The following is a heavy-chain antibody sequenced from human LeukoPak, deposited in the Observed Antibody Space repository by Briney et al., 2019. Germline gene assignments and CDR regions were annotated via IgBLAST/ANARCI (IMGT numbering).Heavy chain of an antibody. D-gene: IGHD3-22*01. Sequence: GGSLRLSCAASGFTFSSYSMNWVRQAPGKGLEWVSSISSSSSYIYYADSVKGRFTISRDNAKNPLYLQMNSLRAEDTAVYYCARGSTYYYDSSGYYYVSWGQGTLVTVSS. CDR3: ARGSTYYYDSSGYYYVS. V-gene: IGHV3-21*01. CDR1: GFTFSSYS. CDR2: ISSSSSYI. J-gene: IGHJ5*02.